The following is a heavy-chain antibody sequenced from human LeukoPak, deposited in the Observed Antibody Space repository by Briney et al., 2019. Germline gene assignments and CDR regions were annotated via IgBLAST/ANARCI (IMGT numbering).Heavy chain of an antibody. CDR2: ISGSGSTI. J-gene: IGHJ4*02. CDR3: ARGPFSTGWYVD. V-gene: IGHV3-48*03. D-gene: IGHD6-19*01. Sequence: GGSLRLSCAASGFTFSNYEMNWVRQAPGKGLYWVSHISGSGSTIYYADSVKGRFTISRDNAKNSLFLQMDSLRVEDTAIYFCARGPFSTGWYVDWGQGTLVTVSS. CDR1: GFTFSNYE.